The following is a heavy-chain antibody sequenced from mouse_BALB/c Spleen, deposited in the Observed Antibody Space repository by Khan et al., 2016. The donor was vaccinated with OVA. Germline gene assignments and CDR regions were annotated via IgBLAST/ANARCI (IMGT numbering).Heavy chain of an antibody. D-gene: IGHD2-12*01. J-gene: IGHJ4*01. CDR1: GYPITSDYA. V-gene: IGHV3-2*02. CDR3: ARSLYYSYGYALDC. Sequence: EVKLEESGPGLVKPSQSLSLTCTVTGYPITSDYAWNWIRQFPGNKLEWMGYISSTGSTSYNPSLKSRISITRDISKNQFFLQLKSVTTEDTATYYCARSLYYSYGYALDCWGRGTSVTVSS. CDR2: ISSTGST.